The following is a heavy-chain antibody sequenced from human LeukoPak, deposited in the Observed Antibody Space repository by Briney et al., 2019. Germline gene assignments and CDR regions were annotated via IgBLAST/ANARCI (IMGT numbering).Heavy chain of an antibody. CDR2: ISCDGNNK. CDR3: ARDPGSLYYMDV. D-gene: IGHD3-16*01. CDR1: GFTFSIYA. V-gene: IGHV3-30-3*01. Sequence: PGGSLRLSCVASGFTFSIYAMHWVRQAPGKGLEWVAVISCDGNNKFYADSVKGRFTISRDNSKNTLYLQMNSLRAEDTTVYHCARDPGSLYYMDVWGKGTTVTVSS. J-gene: IGHJ6*03.